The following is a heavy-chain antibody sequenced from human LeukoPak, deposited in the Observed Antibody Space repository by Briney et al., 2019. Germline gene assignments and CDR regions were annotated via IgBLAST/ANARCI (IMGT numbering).Heavy chain of an antibody. D-gene: IGHD3-10*01. J-gene: IGHJ3*02. CDR1: GGSISSSGYS. V-gene: IGHV4-30-2*01. Sequence: SETLSLTRAVSGGSISSSGYSWGWIRQPPGKGLEWIGYIYNTGNIYYNPSLESRVTISVDRSKNQFSLNLTSVSAADTAVYYCAITVPGVTDAFDIWGQGAMVTVSS. CDR2: IYNTGNI. CDR3: AITVPGVTDAFDI.